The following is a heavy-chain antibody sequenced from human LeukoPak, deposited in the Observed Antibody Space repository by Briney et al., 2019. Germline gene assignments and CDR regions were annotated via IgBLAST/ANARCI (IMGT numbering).Heavy chain of an antibody. V-gene: IGHV4-61*02. D-gene: IGHD4-17*01. CDR1: GGSISSGSYY. J-gene: IGHJ4*02. CDR3: ARDSNSAVTTSSV. CDR2: IYTSGST. Sequence: SETLSLTCTVSGGSISSGSYYWSWIRQPAGKGLEWIGRIYTSGSTNYNPSLKSRVTISVDTSKNQFSLKLSSETAADTAVYYCARDSNSAVTTSSVWGQGTLVTVSS.